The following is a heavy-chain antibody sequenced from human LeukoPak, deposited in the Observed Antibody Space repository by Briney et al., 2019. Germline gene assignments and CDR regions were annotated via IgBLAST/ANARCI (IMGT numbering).Heavy chain of an antibody. Sequence: ASVKVSCKASGYTFTGYYLHWVRQAPGQGLEWMGWINPNSGGTNYAQKFQGRVTMTRDTSISTAYLQWSSLKVSDTAMYYCTRRQGTTVDYWGQGTLVTVSS. CDR1: GYTFTGYY. D-gene: IGHD4-11*01. V-gene: IGHV1-2*02. CDR3: TRRQGTTVDY. CDR2: INPNSGGT. J-gene: IGHJ4*02.